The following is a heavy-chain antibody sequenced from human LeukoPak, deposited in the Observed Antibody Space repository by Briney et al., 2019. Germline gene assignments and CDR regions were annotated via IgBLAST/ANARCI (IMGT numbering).Heavy chain of an antibody. CDR3: ARTSGSYSAEYFQH. CDR1: GFTVSSNY. Sequence: PGGSLRLSCAASGFTVSSNYMSLVRQAPGKGLEWVSVIYSGGSTYYADSVKGRFTISRDNAKNSLYLQMNSLRAEDTAVYYCARTSGSYSAEYFQHWGQGTLVTVSS. V-gene: IGHV3-66*01. D-gene: IGHD1-26*01. J-gene: IGHJ1*01. CDR2: IYSGGST.